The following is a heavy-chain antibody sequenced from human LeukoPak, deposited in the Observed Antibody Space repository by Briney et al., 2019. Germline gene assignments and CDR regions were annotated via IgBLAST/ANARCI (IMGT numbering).Heavy chain of an antibody. CDR2: IYYSGST. CDR1: GGSISSSSYY. CDR3: ARLGDYGGNPILNKYYFDY. Sequence: PSETLSLTCTVSGGSISSSSYYWGWIRQPPGEGLEWIGSIYYSGSTYYNPSLKSRVTISVDTSKNQFSLKLSSVTAADTAVYYCARLGDYGGNPILNKYYFDYWGQGTLVTVSS. J-gene: IGHJ4*02. D-gene: IGHD4-23*01. V-gene: IGHV4-39*01.